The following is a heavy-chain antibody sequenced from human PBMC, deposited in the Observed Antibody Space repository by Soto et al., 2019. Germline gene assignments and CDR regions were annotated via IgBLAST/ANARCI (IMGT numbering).Heavy chain of an antibody. CDR1: GGTFSSYA. J-gene: IGHJ4*02. CDR3: ARAPGTNYYDSSGAPT. D-gene: IGHD3-22*01. CDR2: IIPIFGTA. Sequence: ASVKVSCKASGGTFSSYAISRVRQAPGQGLEWMGGIIPIFGTANYAQKFQGRVTITADESTSTAYMELSSLRSEGTAVYYCARAPGTNYYDSSGAPTWGQGTLVTVSS. V-gene: IGHV1-69*13.